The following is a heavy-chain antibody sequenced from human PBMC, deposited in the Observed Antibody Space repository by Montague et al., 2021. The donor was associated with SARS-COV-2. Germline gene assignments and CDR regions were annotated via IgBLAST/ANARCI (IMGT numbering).Heavy chain of an antibody. CDR3: ARQFGTTWYALDV. J-gene: IGHJ6*02. D-gene: IGHD1-14*01. CDR2: TYYRSTWYN. Sequence: CAISGDSVSSNDAAWNWIRQSPSRGLEWLGRTYYRSTWYNDYAVSVTGRITINPDTSKNQFSLQLNSVTPEDTAVYYCARQFGTTWYALDVWGRGTTVTVSS. CDR1: GDSVSSNDAA. V-gene: IGHV6-1*01.